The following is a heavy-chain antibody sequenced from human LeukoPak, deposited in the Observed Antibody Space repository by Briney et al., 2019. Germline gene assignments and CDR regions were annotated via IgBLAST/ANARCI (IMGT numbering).Heavy chain of an antibody. J-gene: IGHJ4*02. V-gene: IGHV4-61*02. CDR1: GGSISSGSYY. D-gene: IGHD5-12*01. CDR2: IYTSGST. Sequence: SQTLSLTCTVSGGSISSGSYYWSWIRQPAGKGLEWIGRIYTSGSTNYNPSLKSQVTISVDTSKNQFSLKLSSVTAADTAVYYCARLGGYGYYFDYWGQGTLVTVSS. CDR3: ARLGGYGYYFDY.